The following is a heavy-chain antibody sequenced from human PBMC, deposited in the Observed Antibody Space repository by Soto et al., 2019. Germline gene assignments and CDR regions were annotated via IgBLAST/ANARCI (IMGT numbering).Heavy chain of an antibody. V-gene: IGHV1-46*01. CDR2: INPSGGST. CDR3: ARNGQQLVLNNWFDP. D-gene: IGHD6-13*01. Sequence: ASVEVSCKASGYNYTSYYMHWVGKALGQGLEWMGIINPSGGSTSYAQKFQGRVTMSRDTSTSTVYMELSSLRSEDTAVYYCARNGQQLVLNNWFDPWGQGTLVTVSS. CDR1: GYNYTSYY. J-gene: IGHJ5*02.